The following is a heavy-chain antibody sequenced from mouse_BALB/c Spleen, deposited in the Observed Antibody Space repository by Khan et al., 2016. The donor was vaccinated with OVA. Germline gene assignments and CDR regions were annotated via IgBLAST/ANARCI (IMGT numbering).Heavy chain of an antibody. CDR3: ARSVTITTVVATDFDY. CDR2: ISYSGRT. D-gene: IGHD1-1*01. CDR1: GYSITSDYA. Sequence: EVQLQESGPGLVKPSQSLSLTCTVTGYSITSDYAWNWIRQFPVNKLEWMGYISYSGRTSYNPSLKSRISITRDTSKHQFFLQLTSVTTEDTATYYCARSVTITTVVATDFDYWGQGTTLTVSS. V-gene: IGHV3-2*02. J-gene: IGHJ2*01.